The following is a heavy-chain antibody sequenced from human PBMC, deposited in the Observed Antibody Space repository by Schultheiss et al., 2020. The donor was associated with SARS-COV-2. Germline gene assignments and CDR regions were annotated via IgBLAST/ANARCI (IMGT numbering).Heavy chain of an antibody. J-gene: IGHJ6*02. V-gene: IGHV1-2*02. CDR2: INPNSGGT. Sequence: GGSLRLSCKASGYTFTGYYMHWVRQAPGQGLEWMGWINPNSGGTNYAQKFQGRVSFTRSTSISTAYMELSSLRSEDTAVYYCARGYRVVPFYYHYGMDVWGQGTTVTVSS. D-gene: IGHD2-15*01. CDR1: GYTFTGYY. CDR3: ARGYRVVPFYYHYGMDV.